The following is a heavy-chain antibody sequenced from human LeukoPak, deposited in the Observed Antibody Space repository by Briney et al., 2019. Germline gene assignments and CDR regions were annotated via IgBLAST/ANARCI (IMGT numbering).Heavy chain of an antibody. CDR1: GYTFTSYD. CDR3: ARGTTIFGVVHWFDP. J-gene: IGHJ5*02. Sequence: ASVKVSCKASGYTFTSYDINWVRQATGQGLEWMGWMNPNSGNTGYAQKFQGRVTITRNTSISTAYMELSSLRSEDTAVYYCARGTTIFGVVHWFDPWGQGTLVTASS. V-gene: IGHV1-8*03. CDR2: MNPNSGNT. D-gene: IGHD3-3*01.